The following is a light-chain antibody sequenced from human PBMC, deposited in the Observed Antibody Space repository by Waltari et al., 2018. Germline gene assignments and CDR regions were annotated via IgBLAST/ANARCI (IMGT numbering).Light chain of an antibody. CDR1: QSVSRY. Sequence: EIVLTQSPGTLSLSPRERATLSCRASQSVSRYLAWYQLRPGQAPRLLIYHTSIRATGIPGRFSGSGSGTDFTLTINRLEPEDFAVYYCQKYDSLPATFGQGAKVEIK. J-gene: IGKJ1*01. V-gene: IGKV3-20*01. CDR2: HTS. CDR3: QKYDSLPAT.